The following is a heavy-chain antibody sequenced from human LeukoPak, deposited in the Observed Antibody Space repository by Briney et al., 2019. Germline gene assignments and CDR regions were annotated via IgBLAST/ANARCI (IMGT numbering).Heavy chain of an antibody. J-gene: IGHJ4*02. CDR2: IYRGTTT. Sequence: GGSLRLSCEASGITVSSNYMSWVRQAPGKGLEWVSVIYRGTTTDYADSVKGRFTISRDNSRNTLYLQMNSLRAEDTAPYYCARVADTHIFDYWGQGTLVTVSS. CDR3: ARVADTHIFDY. D-gene: IGHD2-21*01. V-gene: IGHV3-53*01. CDR1: GITVSSNY.